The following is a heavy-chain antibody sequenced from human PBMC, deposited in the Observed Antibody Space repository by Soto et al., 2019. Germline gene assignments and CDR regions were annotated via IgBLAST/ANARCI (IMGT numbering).Heavy chain of an antibody. V-gene: IGHV3-23*01. Sequence: VGSLRLSCEASVIGFSSYAFSCVRHSPGQGLEWVSEISASGGSRYYADSVKGRFNISRDNLKNKIYLEIKSLRVEDTAVYFCAKQPVGRTLGGASMYLCGQGTTVPVXS. D-gene: IGHD1-26*01. J-gene: IGHJ6*02. CDR3: AKQPVGRTLGGASMYL. CDR2: ISASGGSR. CDR1: VIGFSSYA.